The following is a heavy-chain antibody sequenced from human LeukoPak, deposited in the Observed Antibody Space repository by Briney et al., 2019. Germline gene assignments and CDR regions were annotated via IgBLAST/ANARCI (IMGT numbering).Heavy chain of an antibody. CDR2: IWFDGSNK. Sequence: PGGSLRLSCAASGFTFSNYGMHWVRRAPGTGLKWLSLIWFDGSNKHYADSVKGRFTISRDNSNNTLYLQMNSLRAEDTGVYYCARWSRYSSGWYELDYWGQGTLVTVSS. CDR3: ARWSRYSSGWYELDY. D-gene: IGHD6-19*01. J-gene: IGHJ4*02. V-gene: IGHV3-33*01. CDR1: GFTFSNYG.